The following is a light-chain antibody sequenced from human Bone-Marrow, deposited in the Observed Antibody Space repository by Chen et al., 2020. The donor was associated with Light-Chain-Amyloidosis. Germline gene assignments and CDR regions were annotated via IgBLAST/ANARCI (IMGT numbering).Light chain of an antibody. CDR1: DLPTKY. J-gene: IGLJ2*01. V-gene: IGLV3-25*03. CDR2: RDT. CDR3: QSADSSGTYEVI. Sequence: SYELTHPPSVSVSPGQTARITCSGDDLPTKYAFWYQQKPAQAPVLVIHRDTERPSGISERFSGSSSGTTATLTISGVQAEDEADNHCQSADSSGTYEVIFGGGTKLTVL.